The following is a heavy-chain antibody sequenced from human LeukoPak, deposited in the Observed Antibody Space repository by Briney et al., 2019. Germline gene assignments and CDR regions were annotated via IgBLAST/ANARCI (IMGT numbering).Heavy chain of an antibody. Sequence: ASVTVSCKASGYTFTGYYMHWVRQAPGQGLEWMGWINPNSGVTNYAQKFQGRVTMTRDTSISTAYMELSRLRSDDTAVYYCARVKGYCSGGSCYWDYFDYWGQGTLVTVSS. CDR3: ARVKGYCSGGSCYWDYFDY. CDR2: INPNSGVT. V-gene: IGHV1-2*02. CDR1: GYTFTGYY. J-gene: IGHJ4*02. D-gene: IGHD2-15*01.